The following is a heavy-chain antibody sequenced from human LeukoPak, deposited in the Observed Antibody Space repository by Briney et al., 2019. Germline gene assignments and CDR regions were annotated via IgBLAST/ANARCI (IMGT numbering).Heavy chain of an antibody. J-gene: IGHJ5*02. CDR1: GGSFSDYY. CDR3: ARDPGYAMGWFDP. CDR2: INHSGST. D-gene: IGHD2-8*01. Sequence: PSETLSLTCAVYGGSFSDYYWSWIRQPPGKGLEWIGEINHSGSTNYNPSLKSRVTISVDTSKSQFSLKLSSVTAADTAVYYCARDPGYAMGWFDPWGQGTLVTVSS. V-gene: IGHV4-34*01.